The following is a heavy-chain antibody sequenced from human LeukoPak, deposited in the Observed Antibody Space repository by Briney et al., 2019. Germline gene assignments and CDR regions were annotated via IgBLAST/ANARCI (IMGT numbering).Heavy chain of an antibody. CDR1: GFTFSSYW. CDR3: ATRLEWLLYPFYYFGY. J-gene: IGHJ4*02. V-gene: IGHV3-74*01. D-gene: IGHD3-3*01. CDR2: IASDGSST. Sequence: GGSLRLSCAASGFTFSSYWMNWVRQAPGKGLVWVSRIASDGSSTTYADSVKGRFSISRDNAKNTLYLQMNSLRAEDTAVYYCATRLEWLLYPFYYFGYWGQGTLVTVSS.